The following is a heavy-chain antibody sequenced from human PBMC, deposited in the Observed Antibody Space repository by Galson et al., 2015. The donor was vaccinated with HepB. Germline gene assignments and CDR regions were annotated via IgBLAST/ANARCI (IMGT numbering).Heavy chain of an antibody. V-gene: IGHV3-11*06. D-gene: IGHD4-17*01. Sequence: SLRLSCAASGFTFSDYYMSWIRQAPGKGLEWVSYISSSSTYTNYADSVKGRFTISRDNAKKSLYLQINGLRAEDTAVYYCARVADADYGDHSHFDYWGQGTLVTVSS. CDR1: GFTFSDYY. J-gene: IGHJ4*02. CDR3: ARVADADYGDHSHFDY. CDR2: ISSSSTYT.